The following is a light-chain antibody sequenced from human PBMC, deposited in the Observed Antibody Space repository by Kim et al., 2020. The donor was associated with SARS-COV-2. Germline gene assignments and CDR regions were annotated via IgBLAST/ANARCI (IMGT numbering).Light chain of an antibody. CDR1: SSNIGNDA. V-gene: IGLV1-36*01. CDR2: YDD. J-gene: IGLJ3*02. CDR3: GTWDDNLGGPV. Sequence: QSVLTQPPSLSAAPGQRVTISCSGNSSNIGNDAVNWYQQLPGKAPRLIIYYDDLLPSGVSDRFSGSRSGTSASLAISGLQSDDEATYHCGTWDDNLGGPVFGGGTQLTVL.